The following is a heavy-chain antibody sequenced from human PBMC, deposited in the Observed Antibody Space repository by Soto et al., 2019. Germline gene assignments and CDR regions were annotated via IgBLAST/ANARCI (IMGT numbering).Heavy chain of an antibody. CDR3: ARDDLDYVWGSLGY. D-gene: IGHD3-16*01. CDR1: GFTFSSYS. Sequence: EVQLVESGGGLVKPGGSLRLSCAASGFTFSSYSMNWVRQAPGKGLEWVSSISSSSSYIYYADSVKGRFTISRDNAKNSLYLQMNSLRAEDTAVYYCARDDLDYVWGSLGYWGQGTLVTVSS. J-gene: IGHJ4*02. V-gene: IGHV3-21*01. CDR2: ISSSSSYI.